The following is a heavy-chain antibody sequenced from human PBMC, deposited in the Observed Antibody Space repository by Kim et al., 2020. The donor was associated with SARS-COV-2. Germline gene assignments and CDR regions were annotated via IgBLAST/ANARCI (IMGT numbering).Heavy chain of an antibody. CDR2: IKSKTDGGTT. CDR3: TSGTSHRRSHSFDY. V-gene: IGHV3-15*01. J-gene: IGHJ4*02. D-gene: IGHD2-2*01. CDR1: GFTFSNAW. Sequence: GGSLRLSCAASGFTFSNAWMSWVRQAPGKGLEWVGRIKSKTDGGTTDYAAPVKGRFTISRDDSKNTLYLQMNSLKTEDTAVYYCTSGTSHRRSHSFDYWGQGTLVTVSS.